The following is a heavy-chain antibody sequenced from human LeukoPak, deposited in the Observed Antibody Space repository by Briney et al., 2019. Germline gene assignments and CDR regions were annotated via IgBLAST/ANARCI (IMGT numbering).Heavy chain of an antibody. CDR1: GFTFSNYW. CDR2: IQRDGSEK. Sequence: GGCLRLSCAASGFTFSNYWMNWVRQAPGKWLEWVASIQRDGSEKYYVESVKGRFTISRDNAKRSLYLQMNSLRAEDTAVYYCARQGYSSGKWGQGTLVTVSS. CDR3: ARQGYSSGK. D-gene: IGHD6-19*01. J-gene: IGHJ4*02. V-gene: IGHV3-7*01.